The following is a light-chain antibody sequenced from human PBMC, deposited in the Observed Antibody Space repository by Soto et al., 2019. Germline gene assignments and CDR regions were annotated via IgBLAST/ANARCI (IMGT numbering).Light chain of an antibody. CDR1: SSDVGSHPL. Sequence: QSALTQPASVSGSPGQSITISCAGTSSDVGSHPLVSWYQQHPGKAPKLMISEDTKRPSGVSNRFSGSKSGNMASLTMSGLQAEDEADYYCCAFTSAGTWVFGGGTKVTVL. V-gene: IGLV2-23*01. CDR2: EDT. J-gene: IGLJ3*02. CDR3: CAFTSAGTWV.